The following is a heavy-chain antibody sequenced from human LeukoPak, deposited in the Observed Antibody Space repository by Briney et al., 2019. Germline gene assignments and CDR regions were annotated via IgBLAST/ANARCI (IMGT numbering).Heavy chain of an antibody. V-gene: IGHV3-7*01. CDR2: IKQDGSEK. D-gene: IGHD3-3*01. CDR3: ARDELRITIFGVVIRHAYNWFDP. J-gene: IGHJ5*02. Sequence: PGGSLRLSCAASGFTFSSYWMSWVRQAPGKGLKWVANIKQDGSEKYYVDSVKGRFTISRDNAKNSLYLQMNSLRAEDTAVYYCARDELRITIFGVVIRHAYNWFDPWGQGTLVTVSS. CDR1: GFTFSSYW.